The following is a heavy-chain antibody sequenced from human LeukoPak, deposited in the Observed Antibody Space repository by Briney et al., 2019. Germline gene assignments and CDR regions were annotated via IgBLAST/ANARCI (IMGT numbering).Heavy chain of an antibody. V-gene: IGHV3-30*18. Sequence: GGSLRLSCAASGFTFSSYGMHWVRQAPGKGLEWVAVISYDGSNKYYADSVKGRFTISRDNSENTLYLQMNSLRAEDTAVYYCAKEVYDNYFDYWGQGTLVTVSS. J-gene: IGHJ4*02. CDR3: AKEVYDNYFDY. CDR2: ISYDGSNK. D-gene: IGHD3-3*01. CDR1: GFTFSSYG.